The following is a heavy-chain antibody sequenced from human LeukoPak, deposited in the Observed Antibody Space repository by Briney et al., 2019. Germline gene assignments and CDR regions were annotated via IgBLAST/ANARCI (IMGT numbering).Heavy chain of an antibody. CDR1: GFIFSSYS. CDR3: ARDFKDPFLSVVVTAIGGEDYYGMDV. Sequence: GGSLRLSCAASGFIFSSYSMNWVRQAPGKGLEWVSYISGSGSTIYYADSAKGRFTISRDNSKNTLYLQMNSLRAEDTAVYYCARDFKDPFLSVVVTAIGGEDYYGMDVWGQGTTVTVSS. CDR2: ISGSGSTI. D-gene: IGHD2-21*02. J-gene: IGHJ6*02. V-gene: IGHV3-48*01.